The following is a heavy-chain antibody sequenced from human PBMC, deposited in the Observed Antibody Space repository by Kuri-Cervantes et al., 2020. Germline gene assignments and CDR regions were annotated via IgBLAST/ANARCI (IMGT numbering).Heavy chain of an antibody. J-gene: IGHJ6*03. Sequence: LSLTCAASGFTFSSYSMNWVRQAPGKGLEWVSSISSSSSYIYYADSVKGRFTISRDNSKNTLYLQMNSLRAEDTAVYYCAREYRYYYYYMDVWGKGTTVTVSS. D-gene: IGHD1-1*01. CDR1: GFTFSSYS. CDR2: ISSSSSYI. CDR3: AREYRYYYYYMDV. V-gene: IGHV3-21*01.